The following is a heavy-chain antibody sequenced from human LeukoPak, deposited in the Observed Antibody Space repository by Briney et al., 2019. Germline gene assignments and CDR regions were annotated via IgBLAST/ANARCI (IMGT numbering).Heavy chain of an antibody. Sequence: PSETLSLTCTVSGGSVSSGGYYWRWIRQHPGKGLEWIGYIYYSGSTYYNPSLRSRVTISIDTSKNQFSLNLSSVTAADTAVYYCARQHEDWGQGTLVTVSS. CDR3: ARQHED. CDR1: GGSVSSGGYY. CDR2: IYYSGST. J-gene: IGHJ4*02. V-gene: IGHV4-31*03.